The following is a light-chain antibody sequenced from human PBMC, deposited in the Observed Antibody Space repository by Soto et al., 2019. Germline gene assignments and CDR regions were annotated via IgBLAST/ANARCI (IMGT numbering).Light chain of an antibody. Sequence: DIVMTQSPLSLPVTPGEPASISCRSSQSLLHSNGYTYFNWYLQKPGQSPQLLVYSGSNRASGVPDRCGGSGSGTDFTLKISRVEAEDVGVYYCMQALQTPYTFGQGTKLEIK. J-gene: IGKJ2*01. V-gene: IGKV2-28*01. CDR2: SGS. CDR1: QSLLHSNGYTY. CDR3: MQALQTPYT.